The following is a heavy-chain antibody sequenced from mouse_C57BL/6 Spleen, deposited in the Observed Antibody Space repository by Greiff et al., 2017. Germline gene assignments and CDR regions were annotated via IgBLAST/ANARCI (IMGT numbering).Heavy chain of an antibody. J-gene: IGHJ3*01. CDR2: IHPNSGST. V-gene: IGHV1-64*01. CDR1: GYTFTSYW. D-gene: IGHD1-1*01. Sequence: VQLQQPGAELVKPGASVKLSCKASGYTFTSYWMHWVKQRPGQGLEWIGMIHPNSGSTNYNEKFKSKATLTVDKSSSTAYMQLSSLTSEDSAVYYCARWSTTVVEAYWGQGTLVTVSA. CDR3: ARWSTTVVEAY.